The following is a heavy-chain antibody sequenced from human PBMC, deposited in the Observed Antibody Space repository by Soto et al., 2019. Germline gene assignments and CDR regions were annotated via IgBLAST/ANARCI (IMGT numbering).Heavy chain of an antibody. V-gene: IGHV3-49*03. Sequence: EVYMVESGGGLVEPGRSLRLSCTASGFPFGNFLMSWFRQAPGKGMEWVGFIRSQPYGGTAEYAASVRGRFTISRDDSTGIAYLQMNSLQTEDSGVYYCIGSFPFWGKGTLVTVSS. CDR1: GFPFGNFL. CDR3: IGSFPF. CDR2: IRSQPYGGTA. J-gene: IGHJ4*02.